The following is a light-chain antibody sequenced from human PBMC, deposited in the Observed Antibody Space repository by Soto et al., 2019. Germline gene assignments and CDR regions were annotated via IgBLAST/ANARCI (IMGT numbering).Light chain of an antibody. J-gene: IGLJ1*01. CDR1: SSDVGGYNY. CDR3: SAYTSSKYV. Sequence: VLTQPASVSGPPGQSITISCTGTSSDVGGYNYVSWYQQHPGKAPKLMIYEVSNRPSGVSNRFSGSKSGNTASLAISGLQAEDEADYYCSAYTSSKYVFGTGTKVTVL. CDR2: EVS. V-gene: IGLV2-14*01.